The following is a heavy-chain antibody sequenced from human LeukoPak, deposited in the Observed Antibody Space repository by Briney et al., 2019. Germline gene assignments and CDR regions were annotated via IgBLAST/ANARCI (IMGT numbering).Heavy chain of an antibody. CDR1: GFTFSGSA. V-gene: IGHV3-73*01. CDR3: TSYPYSGSPTFDY. Sequence: GGSLRLSCAASGFTFSGSAMHWVRQASAKGLEGVGRIRSKANSYATAYAASVKGRFTISRDDSKNTAYLQMNSLKTEDTAVYYCTSYPYSGSPTFDYWGQGTLVTVSS. D-gene: IGHD1-26*01. J-gene: IGHJ4*02. CDR2: IRSKANSYAT.